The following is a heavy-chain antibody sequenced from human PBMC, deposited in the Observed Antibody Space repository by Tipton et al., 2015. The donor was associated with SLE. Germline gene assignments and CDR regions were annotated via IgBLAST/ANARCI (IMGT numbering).Heavy chain of an antibody. CDR1: GFTFSSYW. CDR2: ISHSSSTI. V-gene: IGHV3-48*01. CDR3: ARDIWSGYYRRFDY. J-gene: IGHJ4*02. D-gene: IGHD3-3*01. Sequence: SLRLSCAASGFTFSSYWMHWVRLTPGKGLEWVSYISHSSSTIYYADSVKGRFTISRDNAKNSLYLQLNSLRAEDSGVYYCARDIWSGYYRRFDYWGQGTLVTVSS.